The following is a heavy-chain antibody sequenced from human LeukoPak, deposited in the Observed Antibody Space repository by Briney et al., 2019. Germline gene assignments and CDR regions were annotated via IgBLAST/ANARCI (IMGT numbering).Heavy chain of an antibody. Sequence: GGSLRLSCAASGFTVSSNYMSWVRQAPGKGLEWVSVIYSGGSTYYADSVKGRFTISRDNSKNTLYLQMNSLRAEDTAVYYCARVHYGDYFDYWGQGTLVTVSS. CDR2: IYSGGST. V-gene: IGHV3-53*01. J-gene: IGHJ4*02. D-gene: IGHD4-17*01. CDR3: ARVHYGDYFDY. CDR1: GFTVSSNY.